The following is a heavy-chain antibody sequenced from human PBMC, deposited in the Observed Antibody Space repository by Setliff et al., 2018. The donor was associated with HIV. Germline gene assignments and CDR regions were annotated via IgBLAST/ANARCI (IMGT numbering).Heavy chain of an antibody. CDR2: IYHSGNT. J-gene: IGHJ2*01. V-gene: IGHV4-38-2*01. CDR3: ARTRTIAVAGPPPEWYFDL. Sequence: SETLSLTCAVSGPYSISSGFYWGWIRQPPGKGLEWIGNIYHSGNTYYNPSLKSRVTISVDTSKNQFSLKLRSVTAAETAVYYCARTRTIAVAGPPPEWYFDLWGRGTLVTVSS. CDR1: GPYSISSGFY. D-gene: IGHD6-19*01.